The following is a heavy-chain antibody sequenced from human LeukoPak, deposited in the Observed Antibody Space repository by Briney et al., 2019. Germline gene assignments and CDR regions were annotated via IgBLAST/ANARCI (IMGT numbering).Heavy chain of an antibody. CDR2: ISGSGGST. V-gene: IGHV3-23*01. CDR1: GFTFSSYA. CDR3: AKTQLPHNWFDP. Sequence: GGSLRLSCAAPGFTFSSYAMSWVRQAPGKGLEWVSAISGSGGSTYYADSVKGRFTISRDNSKNTLYLQMNSLRAEDTAVYYCAKTQLPHNWFDPWGQGTLVTVSS. D-gene: IGHD2-2*01. J-gene: IGHJ5*02.